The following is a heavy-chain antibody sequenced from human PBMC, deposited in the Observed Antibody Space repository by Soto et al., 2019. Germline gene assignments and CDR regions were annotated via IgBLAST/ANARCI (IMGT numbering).Heavy chain of an antibody. V-gene: IGHV3-74*01. CDR1: GFTLISYW. Sequence: ELQLVESGGGLVQPGGSLRLSCVASGFTLISYWMHWVRQAPGKGLVWVSRINSDGSSRTYADSVRGRLTISRDNAKNTLYLQMNSLRAEDTAVYYCARGDATLSAYYYSMDVWGKGTTVTVSS. CDR2: INSDGSSR. CDR3: ARGDATLSAYYYSMDV. D-gene: IGHD1-26*01. J-gene: IGHJ6*03.